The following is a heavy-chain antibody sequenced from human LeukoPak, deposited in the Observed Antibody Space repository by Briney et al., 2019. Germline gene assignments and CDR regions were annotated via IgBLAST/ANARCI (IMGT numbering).Heavy chain of an antibody. D-gene: IGHD3-10*01. V-gene: IGHV1-8*03. J-gene: IGHJ4*02. CDR3: ARGPPMAHFDY. CDR2: MNPNRGNT. Sequence: ASVKVSCKASGDSFTKYDINWVRQATGQGLEWMGWMNPNRGNTGYAQKFQGRVTITRNTSISTAYMDLSSLRSEDTAMYYCARGPPMAHFDYWGQGTLVTVSS. CDR1: GDSFTKYD.